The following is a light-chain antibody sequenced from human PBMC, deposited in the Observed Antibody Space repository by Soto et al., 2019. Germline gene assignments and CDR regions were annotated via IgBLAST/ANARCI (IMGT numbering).Light chain of an antibody. Sequence: QLVLTQPPSASGTPGQRVTISCSGSSSNIGSNTVNWYQQLPGTAPKLLIYSNNQPPSGVPDRFSGSKSGTSASLAISGLQSEDEADYYCAAWDDSLNGYVFGTGTKVTVL. CDR2: SNN. J-gene: IGLJ1*01. CDR1: SSNIGSNT. CDR3: AAWDDSLNGYV. V-gene: IGLV1-44*01.